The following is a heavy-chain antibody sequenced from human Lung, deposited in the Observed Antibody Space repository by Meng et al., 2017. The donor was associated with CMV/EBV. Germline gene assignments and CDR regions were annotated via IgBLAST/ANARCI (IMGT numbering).Heavy chain of an antibody. V-gene: IGHV1-2*02. CDR2: INPNSGGK. Sequence: STFTGSFMHWVRQAPGQGLDWMGWINPNSGGKNYEQKFQGRVTMTRDTSISTAYMELSRLRSDDTAVYYCARTYCSGGSCSSIFDYWGQGTLVTVSS. CDR3: ARTYCSGGSCSSIFDY. CDR1: STFTGSF. D-gene: IGHD2-15*01. J-gene: IGHJ4*02.